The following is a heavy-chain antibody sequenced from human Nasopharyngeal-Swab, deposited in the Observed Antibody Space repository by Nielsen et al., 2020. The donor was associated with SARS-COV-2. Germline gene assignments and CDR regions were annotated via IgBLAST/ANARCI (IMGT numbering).Heavy chain of an antibody. CDR1: GYTFTSYY. Sequence: ASVKVSCKASGYTFTSYYMHWVRQAPGQGLERMGIINPSGGSTSYAQKFQGRVTMTEDTSTDTAYMELSSLRSEGTAVYYCATGPAVGATPWFDPWGQGTLVTVSS. CDR2: INPSGGST. J-gene: IGHJ5*02. V-gene: IGHV1-46*01. CDR3: ATGPAVGATPWFDP. D-gene: IGHD1-26*01.